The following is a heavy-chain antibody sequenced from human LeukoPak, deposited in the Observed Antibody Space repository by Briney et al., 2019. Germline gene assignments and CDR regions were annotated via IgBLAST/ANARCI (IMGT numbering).Heavy chain of an antibody. Sequence: SETLSLTCTVSGGSISSSSYYWGWIRQPPGKGLEWIGSIYYAGSTYYNPSLKSRVSVSIDRSKNQFSLTLSSVTAAETAVYYCAGRNYRFFHFADWGQGTLVTVSS. CDR1: GGSISSSSYY. V-gene: IGHV4-39*01. CDR2: IYYAGST. CDR3: AGRNYRFFHFAD. J-gene: IGHJ4*02. D-gene: IGHD3-16*02.